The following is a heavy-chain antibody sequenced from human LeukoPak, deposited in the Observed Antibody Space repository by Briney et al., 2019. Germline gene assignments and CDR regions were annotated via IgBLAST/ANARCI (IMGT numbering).Heavy chain of an antibody. J-gene: IGHJ4*02. Sequence: SETLSLTCTVSGGSISSSSYYWGWIRQPPGKGLEWIGSIYYSGNTYYNPSLKSRLTISVDTSKNQFSLKLSSVTAPDTAVYFCASIYGSSTHFDYWGQGTLVTVSS. CDR3: ASIYGSSTHFDY. V-gene: IGHV4-39*01. CDR1: GGSISSSSYY. CDR2: IYYSGNT. D-gene: IGHD6-6*01.